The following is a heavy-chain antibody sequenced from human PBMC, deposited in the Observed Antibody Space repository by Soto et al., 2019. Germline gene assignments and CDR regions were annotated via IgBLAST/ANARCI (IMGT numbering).Heavy chain of an antibody. CDR2: LYYSGST. CDR3: AREGSGRPLGSAFDI. J-gene: IGHJ3*02. V-gene: IGHV4-31*03. CDR1: GGSISSGGYY. Sequence: QVQLQESGPGLVKPSQTLSLTCTVSGGSISSGGYYWSWIRQHPGKGLEGIGYLYYSGSTYYNPSLKSRVTISVDTSKNQFSLKLSSVTAADTAVYYCAREGSGRPLGSAFDIWGQGTMVTVSS. D-gene: IGHD1-26*01.